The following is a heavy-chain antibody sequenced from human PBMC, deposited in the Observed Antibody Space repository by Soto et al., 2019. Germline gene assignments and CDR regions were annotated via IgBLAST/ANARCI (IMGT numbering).Heavy chain of an antibody. CDR1: GGFIDNSHSF. CDR3: LRVVEAASRHNHFDS. D-gene: IGHD3-22*01. J-gene: IGHJ4*02. Sequence: PSETLSLTCDISGGFIDNSHSFWGWVRHPPGKGLEFIGSVYYTGGAYYNPSLKSRVTVSVDTSKNQLSLRVNSVTAADSAVYYCLRVVEAASRHNHFDSWGQGILVTVSS. V-gene: IGHV4-39*01. CDR2: VYYTGGA.